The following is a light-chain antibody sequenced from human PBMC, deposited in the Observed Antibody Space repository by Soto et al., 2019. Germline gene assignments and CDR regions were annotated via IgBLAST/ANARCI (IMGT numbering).Light chain of an antibody. CDR3: QQSYSTLWT. V-gene: IGKV1-39*01. J-gene: IGKJ1*01. Sequence: DIQMTQSPSSLSASLGDRVTITCRASQSISSYLNWYQQKPGKAPKLLIYAASSLQSGVPSRFSGSGSGTDFTLTISSLQPEDFAIYYCQQSYSTLWTFGQGTKVDIK. CDR1: QSISSY. CDR2: AAS.